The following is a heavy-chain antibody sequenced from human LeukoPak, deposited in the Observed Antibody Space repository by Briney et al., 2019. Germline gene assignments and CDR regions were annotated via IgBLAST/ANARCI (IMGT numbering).Heavy chain of an antibody. Sequence: PSETLSLTCTVSGGPISSSSYYWGWIRQPPGKGLEWIGSIHYSGSTYYNPPLKSRVTISVDTSKNQFSLKLSSVTAADTAVYYCARPSPFSSSSGYYFDYWGQGTLVTVSS. CDR1: GGPISSSSYY. J-gene: IGHJ4*02. CDR3: ARPSPFSSSSGYYFDY. V-gene: IGHV4-39*01. CDR2: IHYSGST. D-gene: IGHD6-6*01.